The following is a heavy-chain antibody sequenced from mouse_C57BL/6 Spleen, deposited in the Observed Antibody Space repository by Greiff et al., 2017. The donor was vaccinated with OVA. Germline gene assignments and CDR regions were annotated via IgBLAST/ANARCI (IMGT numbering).Heavy chain of an antibody. CDR1: GFTFSSYG. CDR3: ARQGDGPMDY. CDR2: ISSGGSYT. Sequence: EVKLMESGGDLVKPGGSLKLSCAASGFTFSSYGMSWVRQTPDKRLEWVATISSGGSYTYYPDSVKGRFTISRDNAKNTLYLQMSSLKSEDTAMYYCARQGDGPMDYWGQGTSVTVSS. V-gene: IGHV5-6*01. D-gene: IGHD2-3*01. J-gene: IGHJ4*01.